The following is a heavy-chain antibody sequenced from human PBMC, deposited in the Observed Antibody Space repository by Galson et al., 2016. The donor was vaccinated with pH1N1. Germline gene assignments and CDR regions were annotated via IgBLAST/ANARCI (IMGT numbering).Heavy chain of an antibody. CDR2: IGSFSSYT. CDR3: GRNYYDATGYSSELDH. V-gene: IGHV3-11*03. J-gene: IGHJ4*02. D-gene: IGHD3-9*01. Sequence: SLRLACAASGFKFKDYYMSWLRQAPGKGLEWVSYIGSFSSYTKYTDAVKGRFTMSRDNAQKSIYLQMNSLRVEDTAVYFCGRNYYDATGYSSELDHWGQGTLVTVSS. CDR1: GFKFKDYY.